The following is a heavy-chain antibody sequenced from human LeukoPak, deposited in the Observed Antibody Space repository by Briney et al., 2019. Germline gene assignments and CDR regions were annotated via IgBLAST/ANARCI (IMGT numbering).Heavy chain of an antibody. CDR3: ARARGYCSSTSCYTDNWNFPDY. CDR1: GYTFTGYY. Sequence: ASVKVSCKASGYTFTGYYMHWVRQAPGQGLEWMGWINPNSGGTNYAQKFQGRVTMTRDTSISTAYMELSRLRSDDTAVYYCARARGYCSSTSCYTDNWNFPDYWGQGTLVTVSS. D-gene: IGHD2-2*02. J-gene: IGHJ4*02. CDR2: INPNSGGT. V-gene: IGHV1-2*02.